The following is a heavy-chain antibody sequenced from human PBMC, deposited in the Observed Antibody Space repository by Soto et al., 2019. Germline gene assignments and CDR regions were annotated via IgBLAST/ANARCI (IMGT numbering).Heavy chain of an antibody. CDR2: IYPGGVNI. V-gene: IGHV1-46*03. Sequence: GASVKVSCKDIGYSFTSHYMHWVRQAPGQGLEWMGTIYPGGVNIAYAQKFKGRVTMTKDTSTSTVYMELSSLRSEDTAVYYCARGQYCYDSRGPGYCDPGTLGTVS. CDR3: ARGQYCYDSRGPGY. CDR1: GYSFTSHY. J-gene: IGHJ4*02. D-gene: IGHD3-22*01.